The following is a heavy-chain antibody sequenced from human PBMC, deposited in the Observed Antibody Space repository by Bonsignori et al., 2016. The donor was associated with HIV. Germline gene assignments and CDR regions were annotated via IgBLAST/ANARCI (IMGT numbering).Heavy chain of an antibody. Sequence: VRQAPGKGLEWVSRIDHDGSTTIDYAASVAGRFTVSRDNARNTLYLQMNNLRVDDTAIYYCVRDLGSNRDLGSWGQGTLVTVSS. D-gene: IGHD3-16*01. CDR2: IDHDGSTT. CDR3: VRDLGSNRDLGS. J-gene: IGHJ4*02. V-gene: IGHV3-74*01.